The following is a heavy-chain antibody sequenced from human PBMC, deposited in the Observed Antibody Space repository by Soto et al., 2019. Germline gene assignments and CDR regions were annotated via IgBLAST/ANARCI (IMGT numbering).Heavy chain of an antibody. V-gene: IGHV1-69*01. Sequence: QVQLVQSGAEVRKPGSSVRVSCKASGGSFNRHTISWVRQAPGQGLEWMGGIIPIFGTANYAQKFQGRVTIIADESTSTGYMELSSLRSDDTAIYSCARGWGYDSTDYYYSYWGQGTLVIVSS. CDR2: IIPIFGTA. CDR3: ARGWGYDSTDYYYSY. J-gene: IGHJ4*02. D-gene: IGHD3-22*01. CDR1: GGSFNRHT.